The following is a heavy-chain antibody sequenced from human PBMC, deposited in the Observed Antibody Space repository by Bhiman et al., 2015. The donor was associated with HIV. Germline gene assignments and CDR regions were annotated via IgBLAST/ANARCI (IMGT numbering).Heavy chain of an antibody. CDR2: INWNGGST. CDR1: GFTFGDYG. J-gene: IGHJ4*02. D-gene: IGHD6-6*01. V-gene: IGHV3-20*04. CDR3: AKDLALGSSSGNYFDY. Sequence: VQLVESGGGVVQPGRSLRLSCAASGFTFGDYGMTWVRQAPGKGLEWVSGINWNGGSTGYADSVKGRFTISRDNSKNTLYLQMNSLRAEDTAVYYCAKDLALGSSSGNYFDYWGQGTLVTVSS.